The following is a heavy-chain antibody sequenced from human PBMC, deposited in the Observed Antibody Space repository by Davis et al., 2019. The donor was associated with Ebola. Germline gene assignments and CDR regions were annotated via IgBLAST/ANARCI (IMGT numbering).Heavy chain of an antibody. CDR3: ARLTVRVYYYGMDV. CDR2: INAGNGDT. Sequence: ASVKVSCKASGYIFTTYAIHWVRQAPGQRLEWMGWINAGNGDTKSSQKFQGRVTITRDTSASTAYMELTSLRSEDTAVYYCARLTVRVYYYGMDVWGQGTTVTVSS. D-gene: IGHD4-11*01. CDR1: GYIFTTYA. V-gene: IGHV1-3*01. J-gene: IGHJ6*02.